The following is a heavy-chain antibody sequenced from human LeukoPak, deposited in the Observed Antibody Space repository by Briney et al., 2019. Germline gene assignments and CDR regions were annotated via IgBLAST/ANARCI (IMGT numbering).Heavy chain of an antibody. D-gene: IGHD1-26*01. V-gene: IGHV4-34*01. Sequence: PSETLSLTCAVYGGSFSGYYWSWIRQPPGKGLEWIGEINHSGSTNYNPSLKSRVTISVDTSKNQFSLKLSSVTAADTAVYYCARSRGWYGMDVWGQGTTVTVSS. J-gene: IGHJ6*02. CDR1: GGSFSGYY. CDR2: INHSGST. CDR3: ARSRGWYGMDV.